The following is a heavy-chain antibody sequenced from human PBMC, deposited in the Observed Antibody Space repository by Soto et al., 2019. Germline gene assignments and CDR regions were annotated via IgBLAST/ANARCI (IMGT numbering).Heavy chain of an antibody. CDR1: GFTFNTHW. Sequence: VGSLRPSCTASGFTFNTHWMHWVRQAPGKGLVWVSRIYFDGITTNYADSVKGRLTVSRDNAKNTVYLHVNTLRDEDTAVYYCARGGAMGVDYWGQGTLVTVSS. CDR2: IYFDGITT. V-gene: IGHV3-74*01. D-gene: IGHD1-26*01. J-gene: IGHJ4*02. CDR3: ARGGAMGVDY.